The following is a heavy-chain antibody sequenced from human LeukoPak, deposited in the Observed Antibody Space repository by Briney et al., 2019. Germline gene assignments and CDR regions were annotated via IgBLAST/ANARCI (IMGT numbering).Heavy chain of an antibody. J-gene: IGHJ4*02. Sequence: PGGSLRLSCAASGFTFSSYVMSWVRQAPGKGLEWVSGISDSGGSTYYADSVKGRFTISRDNSKNTLYLQMNSLRVEDTAVYYCARDLRFSTSGYWGQGTLVTVSS. CDR1: GFTFSSYV. V-gene: IGHV3-23*01. CDR3: ARDLRFSTSGY. D-gene: IGHD6-6*01. CDR2: ISDSGGST.